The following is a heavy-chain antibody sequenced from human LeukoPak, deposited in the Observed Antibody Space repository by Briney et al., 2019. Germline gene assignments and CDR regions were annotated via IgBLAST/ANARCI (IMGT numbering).Heavy chain of an antibody. CDR1: GFTFSSYS. J-gene: IGHJ6*03. CDR3: AKGSYNCNGDRCPQYYYYMDV. D-gene: IGHD2-15*01. Sequence: GGSLRLSCAASGFTFSSYSMNWVRQAPGKGLEWVSYISSSSSTIYYADSVKGRFTISRDNSKNTVDLQMNSLRVEDTAAYFCAKGSYNCNGDRCPQYYYYMDVWGKGTTVTVSS. V-gene: IGHV3-48*01. CDR2: ISSSSSTI.